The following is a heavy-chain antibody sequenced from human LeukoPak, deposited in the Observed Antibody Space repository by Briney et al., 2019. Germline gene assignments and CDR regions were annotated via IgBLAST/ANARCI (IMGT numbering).Heavy chain of an antibody. CDR3: AKVNRRGYSYGLSYNYMDV. CDR1: GFTFSSYG. D-gene: IGHD5-18*01. V-gene: IGHV3-30*02. CDR2: IWFVGSNR. J-gene: IGHJ6*03. Sequence: PGGSPRLSCAASGFTFSSYGMHWVRPAPGKGLESVAFIWFVGSNRYYADSVKSRFTISRDKSKNTLYLEMNSVRAEDTAVYYCAKVNRRGYSYGLSYNYMDVWGKGTTVTISS.